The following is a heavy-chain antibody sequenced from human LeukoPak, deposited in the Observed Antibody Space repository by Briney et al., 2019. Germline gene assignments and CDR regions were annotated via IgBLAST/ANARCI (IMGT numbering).Heavy chain of an antibody. CDR3: ARGGDSYVSGSYYAYFDY. CDR2: ISDNGSNK. J-gene: IGHJ4*02. V-gene: IGHV3-30*03. D-gene: IGHD3-10*01. Sequence: GGSLRLSCAASGFTFSGYSMNWVRQAPGKGLEWVSLISDNGSNKFYVDSAKGRFTISRDNSKNTLYLQMNSLRPEDTAVYYCARGGDSYVSGSYYAYFDYWGQGTRVTVSS. CDR1: GFTFSGYS.